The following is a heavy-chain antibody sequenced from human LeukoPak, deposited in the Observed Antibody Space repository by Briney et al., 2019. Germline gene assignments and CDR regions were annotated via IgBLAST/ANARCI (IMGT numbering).Heavy chain of an antibody. CDR1: GFTFSSYW. V-gene: IGHV3-74*01. D-gene: IGHD3-22*01. CDR2: INSDGSST. Sequence: GGSLRLSCAASGFTFSSYWMHWVRHAPGKGLVWVSRINSDGSSTSYADSVKGRFTISRDNAKNTLYLQMNSLRAEDTAVYYCARDDYYYDSSGYRGYYYGMDVWGQGTTVTVSS. J-gene: IGHJ6*02. CDR3: ARDDYYYDSSGYRGYYYGMDV.